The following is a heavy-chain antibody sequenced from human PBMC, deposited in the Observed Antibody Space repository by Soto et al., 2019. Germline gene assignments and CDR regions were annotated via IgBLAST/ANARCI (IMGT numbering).Heavy chain of an antibody. D-gene: IGHD3-3*01. V-gene: IGHV3-30*18. CDR1: GFTFSSYG. CDR3: AKVAIFGPNARSPFDY. CDR2: ISYDGGNK. J-gene: IGHJ4*02. Sequence: GGSLRLSCAASGFTFSSYGMHWVRQAPGKGLEWVAVISYDGGNKYYADSVKGRFTISRDNSKNTLYLQMNSLRAEDTAVYYCAKVAIFGPNARSPFDYWGQGTLVTVSS.